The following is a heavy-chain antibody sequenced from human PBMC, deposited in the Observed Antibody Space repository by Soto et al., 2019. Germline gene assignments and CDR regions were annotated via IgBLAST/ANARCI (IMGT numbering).Heavy chain of an antibody. D-gene: IGHD1-26*01. CDR3: AKGRTYYYANYFDP. CDR2: MSGSGDNT. Sequence: EVQLLESGGDLVQPGGSLRLSCAASGFTFSSYAMSWVRQAPGKGPEWVSSMSGSGDNTYYADSVKGRFIISRDNSKNTLYLQMSSLRVDDTAVYSCAKGRTYYYANYFDPWGQGTLVTVSS. V-gene: IGHV3-23*01. CDR1: GFTFSSYA. J-gene: IGHJ5*02.